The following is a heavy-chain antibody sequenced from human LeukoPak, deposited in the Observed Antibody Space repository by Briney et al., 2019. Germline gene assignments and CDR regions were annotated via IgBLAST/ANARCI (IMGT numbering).Heavy chain of an antibody. CDR2: ISRGSDTI. V-gene: IGHV3-48*02. CDR3: ARWNGDIRGFDN. D-gene: IGHD4-17*01. J-gene: IGHJ4*02. CDR1: GFTFSTYN. Sequence: GGSLRLSCAASGFTFSTYNINWVRQAPGKGLEWVSYISRGSDTIYYADSVKGRFTISRDNAKNSLYLQMNSLRDDDTAVYYCARWNGDIRGFDNWGQGTLVTVSS.